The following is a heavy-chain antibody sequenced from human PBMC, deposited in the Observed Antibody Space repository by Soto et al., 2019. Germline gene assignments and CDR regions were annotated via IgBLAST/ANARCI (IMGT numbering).Heavy chain of an antibody. CDR3: ASRPTGALPYFDS. CDR2: IYYTGST. Sequence: PSETLSLTCTVSGASISSGDSFWSWIRQPPGKGLEWIGFIYYTGSTTYNPSLKSRVIISVATSRNQFSLKLSSVTAADTAVYYCASRPTGALPYFDSWGQGALVTVS. D-gene: IGHD6-6*01. J-gene: IGHJ4*02. CDR1: GASISSGDSF. V-gene: IGHV4-30-4*01.